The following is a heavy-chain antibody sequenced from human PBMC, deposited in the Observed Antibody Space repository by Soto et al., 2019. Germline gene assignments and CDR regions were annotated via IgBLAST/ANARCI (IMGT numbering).Heavy chain of an antibody. CDR2: INHSGST. V-gene: IGHV4-34*01. J-gene: IGHJ6*03. CDR1: GGSFSGYY. D-gene: IGHD6-6*01. CDR3: ARGVHPTATRGGRSSPPYGWDYYYSMDV. Sequence: QVQLQQWGAGLLKPSETLSLTCAVSGGSFSGYYWSWIRQPPGKGLEWIGEINHSGSTNYNPSLKSRFSLPGYKSTKHISQKLTPVNDGDTAVYCCARGVHPTATRGGRSSPPYGWDYYYSMDVWGKGNTVTGSS.